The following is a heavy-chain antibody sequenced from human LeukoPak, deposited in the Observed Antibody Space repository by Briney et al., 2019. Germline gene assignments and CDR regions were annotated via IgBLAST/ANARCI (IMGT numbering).Heavy chain of an antibody. V-gene: IGHV3-53*01. CDR1: GFSVTNNY. Sequence: GGSLRLSCAASGFSVTNNYMSWVRQAPGKGLEWVSVTYSGGRAYYADSVEARFTISRDNSNNTVNLQKNSLSADDTAVYYCARVYYGSGSLHYDYDYMDVWGKGTTVTISS. CDR2: TYSGGRA. CDR3: ARVYYGSGSLHYDYDYMDV. D-gene: IGHD3-10*01. J-gene: IGHJ6*03.